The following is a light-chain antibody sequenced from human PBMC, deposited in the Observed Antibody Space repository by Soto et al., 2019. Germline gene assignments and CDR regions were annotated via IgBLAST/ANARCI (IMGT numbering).Light chain of an antibody. J-gene: IGLJ1*01. V-gene: IGLV2-14*01. CDR3: SSYTSTSTYV. CDR1: SSDVGGYNY. CDR2: HVS. Sequence: QSALTQPASVSGSPGQSITISCTGTSSDVGGYNYVSWYQQYPGKAPKLMIYHVSNRPSGVSNRFSGSKSGNSASLTISGLQAEDEADYYWSSYTSTSTYVFGTGTKLTVL.